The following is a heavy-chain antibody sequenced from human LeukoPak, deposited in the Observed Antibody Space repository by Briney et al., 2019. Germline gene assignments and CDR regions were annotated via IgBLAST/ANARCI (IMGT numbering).Heavy chain of an antibody. V-gene: IGHV3-7*03. J-gene: IGHJ4*02. CDR1: GFIFSNSW. CDR3: AREQRGLLTGYYFDY. CDR2: INQDGSDQ. D-gene: IGHD1-26*01. Sequence: PGGSLRLSCAASGFIFSNSWMNWVRQAPGKGLEWVANINQDGSDQYYVDSVKGRFTISRDNPKNTLYLQMNSLRAEDTAVYYCAREQRGLLTGYYFDYWGQGTLVTVSS.